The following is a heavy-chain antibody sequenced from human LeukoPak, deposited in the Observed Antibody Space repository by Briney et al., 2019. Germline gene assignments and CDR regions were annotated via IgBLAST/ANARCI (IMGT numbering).Heavy chain of an antibody. CDR3: ARQANWGRWYFDL. D-gene: IGHD7-27*01. CDR2: IHYSGST. J-gene: IGHJ2*01. CDR1: GDSIDSYY. Sequence: PSETLSLTCSVSGDSIDSYYWSWIQQPPGQGLEWIGYIHYSGSTSYNPSVRSRVTTSVDTSKNRFSLKLSSVTAADTAVYYCARQANWGRWYFDLWGRGTLVTVSS. V-gene: IGHV4-59*08.